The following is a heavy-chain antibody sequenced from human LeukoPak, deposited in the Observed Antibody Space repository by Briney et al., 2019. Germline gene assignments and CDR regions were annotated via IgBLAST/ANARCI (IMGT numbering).Heavy chain of an antibody. Sequence: PSETLSLTCAVYGGSFSGYYWSWIRQPPGKGLEWIGEINHSGSTNYNPSLKSRVTISVDTSKNQFSLKLSSVTAADTAVYYCARGIAARKYYYYYYYMDVWGKGTTVTVSS. V-gene: IGHV4-34*01. CDR3: ARGIAARKYYYYYYYMDV. D-gene: IGHD6-25*01. CDR2: INHSGST. J-gene: IGHJ6*03. CDR1: GGSFSGYY.